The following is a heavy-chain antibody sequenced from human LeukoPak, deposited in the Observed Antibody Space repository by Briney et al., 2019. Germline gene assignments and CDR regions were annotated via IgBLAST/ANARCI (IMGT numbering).Heavy chain of an antibody. Sequence: SETLSLTCSVSGGSISNYYWSWTRQAPGKSLEWLGYMYYTGRTKYNPSLNSRFSISIDMSRSQFSLKLDSVTAADTAIYFCTRILIHGYSDYWGKGMLVTVSS. CDR2: MYYTGRT. V-gene: IGHV4-59*01. J-gene: IGHJ4*02. CDR3: TRILIHGYSDY. CDR1: GGSISNYY.